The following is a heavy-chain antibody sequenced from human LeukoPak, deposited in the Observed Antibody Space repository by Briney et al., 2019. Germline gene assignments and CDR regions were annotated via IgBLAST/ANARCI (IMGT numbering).Heavy chain of an antibody. Sequence: SETLSLTCTVSGASISSGSYYWSWIRQPAGKGLEWIGSIYHSGSTYYNPSLKSRVTISVDTSKNQFSLKLSSVTAADTAVYYCARDERGDYWGQGTLVTVSS. J-gene: IGHJ4*02. CDR2: IYHSGST. CDR3: ARDERGDY. V-gene: IGHV4-39*07. D-gene: IGHD1-1*01. CDR1: GASISSGSYY.